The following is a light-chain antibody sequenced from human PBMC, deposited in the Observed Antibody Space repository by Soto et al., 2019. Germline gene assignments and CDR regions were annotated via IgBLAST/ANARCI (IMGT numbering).Light chain of an antibody. CDR1: QSFRGL. Sequence: EVVLTHSPVTLSLSPGERATLSCRASQSFRGLLAWYQQKPGQAPRLLIYDASSRATGIPDRFSGRGSGTDFTLIISRLEPEDFAVYYCQQFAGSFGGGTKVDIK. J-gene: IGKJ4*02. V-gene: IGKV3-20*01. CDR2: DAS. CDR3: QQFAGS.